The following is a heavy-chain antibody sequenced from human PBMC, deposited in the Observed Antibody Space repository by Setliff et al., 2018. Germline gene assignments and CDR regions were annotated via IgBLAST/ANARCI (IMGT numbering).Heavy chain of an antibody. CDR2: IYPGDSDT. CDR3: ARQARGYYYDSSGYYRASPGYYYMDV. Sequence: GESLKISCKGSGYSFTSYWIGWVRQMPGKGLERMGIIYPGDSDTRYSLSFQGQVTISADKSISTAYLQWSSLKASDTAMYYCARQARGYYYDSSGYYRASPGYYYMDVWGKGTTVTSP. D-gene: IGHD3-22*01. CDR1: GYSFTSYW. J-gene: IGHJ6*03. V-gene: IGHV5-51*01.